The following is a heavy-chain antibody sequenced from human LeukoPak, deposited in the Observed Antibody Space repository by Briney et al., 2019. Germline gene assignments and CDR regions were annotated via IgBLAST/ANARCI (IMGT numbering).Heavy chain of an antibody. V-gene: IGHV4-59*01. D-gene: IGHD3-22*01. Sequence: SETLSLTCTVSGGSISIYYWSCIRQPPGEGLEWIGYIYYSGSTNYNPSLKSRVTISVDTSKNQSSPKLSSVTAADTAVYYCARVKGRRGYYDSSGYFDYWGQGTLVTVSS. CDR2: IYYSGST. CDR3: ARVKGRRGYYDSSGYFDY. J-gene: IGHJ4*02. CDR1: GGSISIYY.